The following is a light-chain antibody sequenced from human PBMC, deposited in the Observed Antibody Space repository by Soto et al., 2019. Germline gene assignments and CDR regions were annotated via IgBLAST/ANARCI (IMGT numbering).Light chain of an antibody. Sequence: VLTQSPCTLSLSPGERATITCRASQSVSRYLDWYQQKPGQAPKLLIYGASSRASGIPDRFSGSGSGTYFTLTINRLRPEDSTVYYRQQYNPSPHTFGQGTKLEIK. CDR2: GAS. V-gene: IGKV3-20*01. CDR1: QSVSRY. J-gene: IGKJ2*01. CDR3: QQYNPSPHT.